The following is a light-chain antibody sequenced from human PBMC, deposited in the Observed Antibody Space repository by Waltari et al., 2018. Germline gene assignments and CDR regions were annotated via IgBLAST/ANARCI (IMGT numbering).Light chain of an antibody. CDR2: DVA. V-gene: IGLV2-14*03. CDR1: SSDIGSFAN. CDR3: SAYRGSFTLV. Sequence: QSALTQPASVSGSPGQSITLSCTGTSSDIGSFANVFWYQQTPGKAPKLMIYDVAKRPSGVSNRFSGSKSGYTASLTISGLQAEDEADYHCSAYRGSFTLVFGGGTKVTVL. J-gene: IGLJ3*02.